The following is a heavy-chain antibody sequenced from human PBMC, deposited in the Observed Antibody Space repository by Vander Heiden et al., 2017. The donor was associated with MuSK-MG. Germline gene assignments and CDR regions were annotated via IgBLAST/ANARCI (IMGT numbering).Heavy chain of an antibody. CDR3: ARGIAAAGGY. CDR1: GFTFSSYS. J-gene: IGHJ4*02. CDR2: ISSSSSYI. Sequence: EVQLVESGGGLVKPGGSLSLSCAASGFTFSSYSMNWVRQAPGKGLEWVSSISSSSSYIYYADSGKGRFTISRDNAKNSLYLQMNSLRAEDTAVYYCARGIAAAGGYWGQGTLVTVSS. D-gene: IGHD6-13*01. V-gene: IGHV3-21*03.